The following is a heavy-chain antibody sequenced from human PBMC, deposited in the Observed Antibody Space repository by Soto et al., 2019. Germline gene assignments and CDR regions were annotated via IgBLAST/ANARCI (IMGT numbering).Heavy chain of an antibody. Sequence: ASVKVSCKASGYTFTSYYMHWVRQAPGQGLEWMGIISPSSGSTNYAQKLQGRVTMTRDTSTSTAYMELSSLRSEDTAVYYCAIGGNYYGMDVWGQGTTVTGSS. V-gene: IGHV1-46*01. D-gene: IGHD5-12*01. CDR2: ISPSSGST. CDR3: AIGGNYYGMDV. J-gene: IGHJ6*02. CDR1: GYTFTSYY.